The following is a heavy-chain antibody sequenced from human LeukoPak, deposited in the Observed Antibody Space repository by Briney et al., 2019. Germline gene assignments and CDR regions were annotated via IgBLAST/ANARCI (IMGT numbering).Heavy chain of an antibody. V-gene: IGHV3-23*01. J-gene: IGHJ4*02. CDR3: VKDRIRGDSF. CDR2: ISVTGNVT. D-gene: IGHD3-16*01. Sequence: GGSLRLSCAASGFTFSSFAMTWVRQAPGRRLEWVSGISVTGNVTYYIDSVKGRFTISREDSKSVLYLQMDSLRADDTAVYYCVKDRIRGDSFWGQGTLVSVSS. CDR1: GFTFSSFA.